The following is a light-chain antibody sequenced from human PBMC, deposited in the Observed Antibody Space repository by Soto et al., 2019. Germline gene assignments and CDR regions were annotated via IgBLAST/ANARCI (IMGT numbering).Light chain of an antibody. Sequence: EIVLTQSPATLSLSPGERATLSCRASQSISSFLAWYQQKPGQAPRLLIYHASNRATGIPARFSGSGSGTDFTLTIRSLEPEDFAVYYCQQRGNWHPWTFGQGTKVEIK. CDR3: QQRGNWHPWT. J-gene: IGKJ1*01. V-gene: IGKV3-11*01. CDR2: HAS. CDR1: QSISSF.